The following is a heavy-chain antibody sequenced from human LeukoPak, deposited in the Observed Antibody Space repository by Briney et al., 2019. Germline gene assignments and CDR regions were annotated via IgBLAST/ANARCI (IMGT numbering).Heavy chain of an antibody. V-gene: IGHV3-23*01. CDR3: AKDRRKTTVTTLDY. Sequence: GGSLRLSCAASGFTFNSYAMSWVRQAPGKGLEWVSAISGSGGSTYYADSVKGRFTISRDNSKNTLYLQMNSLRAEDTAVYYCAKDRRKTTVTTLDYWGQGTLATVSS. CDR2: ISGSGGST. D-gene: IGHD4-17*01. CDR1: GFTFNSYA. J-gene: IGHJ4*02.